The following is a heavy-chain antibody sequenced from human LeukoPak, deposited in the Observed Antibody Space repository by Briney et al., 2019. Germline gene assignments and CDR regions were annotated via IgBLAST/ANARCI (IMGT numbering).Heavy chain of an antibody. CDR3: ARVAGYNSGYYYYYMDV. CDR1: GGSISSGSYY. V-gene: IGHV4-61*02. D-gene: IGHD5-24*01. CDR2: IYTSGST. J-gene: IGHJ6*03. Sequence: SQTLSLTCTVSGGSISSGSYYWSWIRQPAGKGLEWIGRIYTSGSTNYNPSLKSRVTISLDTSKNQFSLKLSSVTAADTAVYYCARVAGYNSGYYYYYMDVWGKGTTVTVSS.